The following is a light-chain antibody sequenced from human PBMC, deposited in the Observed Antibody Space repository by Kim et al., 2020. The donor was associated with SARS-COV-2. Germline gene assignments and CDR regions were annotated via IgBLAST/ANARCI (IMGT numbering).Light chain of an antibody. CDR1: QGISNH. V-gene: IGKV1-27*01. CDR2: GAS. Sequence: DIQMTQSPSSLSASAGDRVTITCRASQGISNHLAWYQQKPGKIPKLMIYGASTLQSGVPSRFSGSGSGTDFTLTISSLQPEDVATYYCQSYDSDPLTFGGGTKVDIK. CDR3: QSYDSDPLT. J-gene: IGKJ4*01.